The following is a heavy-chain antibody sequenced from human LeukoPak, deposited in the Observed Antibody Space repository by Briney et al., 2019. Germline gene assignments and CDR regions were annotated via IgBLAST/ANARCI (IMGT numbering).Heavy chain of an antibody. CDR1: GASVSSDY. J-gene: IGHJ5*02. D-gene: IGHD2/OR15-2a*01. V-gene: IGHV4-59*08. Sequence: NSSETLSLTCTVSGASVSSDYWSWIRQSPGKGLEWIGYIYHSGHTMSNPSLKSRVPLSLDTSNNQFSLKLSSVTAADTAVYYCARHPFQYPFDHWGQGTVVSVSS. CDR2: IYHSGHT. CDR3: ARHPFQYPFDH.